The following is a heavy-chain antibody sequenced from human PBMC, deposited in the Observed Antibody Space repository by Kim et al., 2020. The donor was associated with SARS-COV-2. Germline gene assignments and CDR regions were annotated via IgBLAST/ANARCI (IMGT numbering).Heavy chain of an antibody. V-gene: IGHV4-59*08. Sequence: SETLSLTCAVSGDSIGSFYWSWIRQPPGKGLEWIGYMLYSASTTYNPSLKSRVTISGDPSKNQFSLKLTSVTAADTAVYYCARLDRGQLWVHFVYWGQGTLVTVSS. CDR1: GDSIGSFY. CDR3: ARLDRGQLWVHFVY. CDR2: MLYSAST. D-gene: IGHD3-16*01. J-gene: IGHJ4*02.